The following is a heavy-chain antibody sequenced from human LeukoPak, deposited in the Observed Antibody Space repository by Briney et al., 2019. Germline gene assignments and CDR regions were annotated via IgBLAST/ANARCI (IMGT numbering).Heavy chain of an antibody. Sequence: PGGSLRLSCAASGFTFSNAWMSWVRQAPGKGLEWVGRIKSKTDDGTTDYAAPVKGRFTISRDDSKNTLYLQMNSLKTEDTAVYYCTTDASDDWNYYDYWGQGTLVTVSS. D-gene: IGHD3-9*01. V-gene: IGHV3-15*01. CDR3: TTDASDDWNYYDY. J-gene: IGHJ4*02. CDR1: GFTFSNAW. CDR2: IKSKTDDGTT.